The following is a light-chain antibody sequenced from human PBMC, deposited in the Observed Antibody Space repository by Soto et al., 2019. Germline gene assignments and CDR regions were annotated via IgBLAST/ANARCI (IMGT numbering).Light chain of an antibody. CDR3: QQYNNWHRAT. J-gene: IGKJ4*02. Sequence: DIRMTQAPSSLPVSLGDRATISCRASQTIGNYLNWYQQRPGKAPNLLISAASTLHSGVPSRFSGSGSGTEFTLTISSLQSPDFGVYYCQQYNNWHRATFGGGTKVDIK. V-gene: IGKV1-39*01. CDR1: QTIGNY. CDR2: AAS.